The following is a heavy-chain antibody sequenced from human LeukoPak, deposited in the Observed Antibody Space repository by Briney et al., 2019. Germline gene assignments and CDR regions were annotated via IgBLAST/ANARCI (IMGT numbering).Heavy chain of an antibody. D-gene: IGHD6-13*01. J-gene: IGHJ4*02. CDR1: GFTFSSYA. Sequence: GGSLRLSCAASGFTFSSYAMSWVRQAPGKGLEWVSAISGSGGSTYYADSVKGRFTISRDNSKNTLYLQMNSLRAEDTAVYYCAKGLTAYSSSWYDYWGQGNPGHRLL. CDR3: AKGLTAYSSSWYDY. CDR2: ISGSGGST. V-gene: IGHV3-23*01.